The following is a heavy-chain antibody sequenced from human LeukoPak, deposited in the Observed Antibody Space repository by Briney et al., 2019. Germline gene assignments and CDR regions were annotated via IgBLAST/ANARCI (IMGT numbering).Heavy chain of an antibody. Sequence: GASVKVSCKASGYTFTSYGITWVRQAPGQGLEWMGWISAKNGDTNYAQKVQGRVTMTTDTSTITVYMELRSPRSDDTAVYYCARSPSSGSYSTSWMDYWGQGTLVTVSS. D-gene: IGHD6-13*01. CDR1: GYTFTSYG. CDR2: ISAKNGDT. J-gene: IGHJ4*02. V-gene: IGHV1-18*04. CDR3: ARSPSSGSYSTSWMDY.